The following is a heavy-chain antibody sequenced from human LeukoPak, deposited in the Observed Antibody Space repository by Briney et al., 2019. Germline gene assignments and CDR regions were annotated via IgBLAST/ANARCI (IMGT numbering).Heavy chain of an antibody. Sequence: SGGSLRLSCAASGFTFSSYAMTWVRQAPGAGLEWVSILSYDGSARYYADSVKGRFTISRDNAKNTLYLQMNSLRAEDTAVYYCAKVIAVAGRGGLDYWGQGTLVTVSS. CDR1: GFTFSSYA. V-gene: IGHV3-23*01. J-gene: IGHJ4*02. D-gene: IGHD6-19*01. CDR3: AKVIAVAGRGGLDY. CDR2: LSYDGSAR.